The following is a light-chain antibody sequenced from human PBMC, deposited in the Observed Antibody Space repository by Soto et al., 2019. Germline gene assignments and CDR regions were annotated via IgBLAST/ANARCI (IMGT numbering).Light chain of an antibody. Sequence: DIQMTQSPSSLSASVGDRVTITCRASESISRHLNWYQQKPGNAPKLLIYAASSLQNGVPSRFSGSGSGTAFTLTLSNLQPGDFATYYCQASYSTLSLTFGQGTRLETK. CDR1: ESISRH. V-gene: IGKV1-39*01. CDR3: QASYSTLSLT. CDR2: AAS. J-gene: IGKJ5*01.